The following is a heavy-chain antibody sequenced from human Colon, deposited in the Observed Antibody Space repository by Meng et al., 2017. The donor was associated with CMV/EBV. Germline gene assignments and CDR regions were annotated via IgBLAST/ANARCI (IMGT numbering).Heavy chain of an antibody. J-gene: IGHJ5*01. CDR2: IYSGGST. D-gene: IGHD5-24*01. V-gene: IGHV3-66*01. Sequence: VQLVGSGGGLVQPGGSLRLSCAASGFTFSSKWMHWVRQGPGKGLVWVSVIYSGGSTYYADSVKGRFTISGDNAENTLYLQMDSLRVDDTAVYYCAAQRRAGFDSWGQGTLVTVSS. CDR1: GFTFSSKW. CDR3: AAQRRAGFDS.